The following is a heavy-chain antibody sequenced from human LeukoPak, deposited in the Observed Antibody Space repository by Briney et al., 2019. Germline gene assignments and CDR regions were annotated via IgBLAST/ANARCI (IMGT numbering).Heavy chain of an antibody. CDR2: IYYSGST. Sequence: SETLSLTCTVSGGSISSYYWSWIRQPPGKGLEWIGYIYYSGSTNYNPSLKSRVTISVDTSKNQFSLKLSSVTAADTAVYYCARIRLYSSGWYGSYYYMDVWGKGTTVTVSS. CDR3: ARIRLYSSGWYGSYYYMDV. J-gene: IGHJ6*03. CDR1: GGSISSYY. D-gene: IGHD6-19*01. V-gene: IGHV4-59*08.